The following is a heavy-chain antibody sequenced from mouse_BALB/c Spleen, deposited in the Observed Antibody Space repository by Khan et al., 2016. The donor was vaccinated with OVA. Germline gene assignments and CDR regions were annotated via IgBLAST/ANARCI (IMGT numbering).Heavy chain of an antibody. J-gene: IGHJ2*01. CDR2: TNPTNGRT. V-gene: IGHV1S81*02. CDR3: ARIKKIVATYFDY. Sequence: QVQLQQPGAELVKAGASVKMSCKASGYTFTSYWMHWVKQRLGQGLEWFAETNPTNGRTYYHEKFKSKATLTVDKSSSTAYMLLSGPTFEDSAVYYGARIKKIVATYFDYGGQGTTLTVSS. CDR1: GYTFTSYW. D-gene: IGHD1-1*01.